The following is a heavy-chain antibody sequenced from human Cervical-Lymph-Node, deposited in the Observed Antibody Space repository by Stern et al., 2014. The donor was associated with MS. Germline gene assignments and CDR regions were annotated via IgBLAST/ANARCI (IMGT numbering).Heavy chain of an antibody. J-gene: IGHJ5*02. D-gene: IGHD1-26*01. Sequence: ESGTAVVKPTQTRPLTCSLAGVSLNTSGEGVGWIRQPPGRGLDWLALICWYDDKHYSPSLKNRLSISKDTSKNQVVLRMTNMDPVDTATYYCAHDSGAWGRGTLVTVSS. CDR1: GVSLNTSGEG. CDR2: ICWYDDK. V-gene: IGHV2-5*01. CDR3: AHDSGA.